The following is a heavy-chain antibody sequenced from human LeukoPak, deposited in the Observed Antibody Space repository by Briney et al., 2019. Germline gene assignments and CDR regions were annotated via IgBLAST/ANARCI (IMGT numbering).Heavy chain of an antibody. V-gene: IGHV3-48*01. Sequence: PGGSLRLSCAASGFTFSSYTMNWVRQAPGKGLEWVSYISSSGNSIYYADSVKGRFVISRDNAKNSLYLQMNSPRAEDTAVYYCASSHDYGDYDWFDPWGQGTLSPSPQ. CDR2: ISSSGNSI. CDR1: GFTFSSYT. J-gene: IGHJ5*02. D-gene: IGHD4-17*01. CDR3: ASSHDYGDYDWFDP.